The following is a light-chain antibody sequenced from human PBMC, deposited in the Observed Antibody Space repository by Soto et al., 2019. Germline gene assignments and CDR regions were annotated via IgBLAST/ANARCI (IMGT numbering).Light chain of an antibody. Sequence: QSALTQPASVSGSPGQSIAISCTGTSSDVGGYNYVCWYQQHPGKAPKLMIYDVNIRPSGVSDRFSGSKSGNTASLTISGLQAHDEADYYCSSYTSSSTLVFGTGTKVTVL. V-gene: IGLV2-14*01. CDR2: DVN. CDR1: SSDVGGYNY. CDR3: SSYTSSSTLV. J-gene: IGLJ1*01.